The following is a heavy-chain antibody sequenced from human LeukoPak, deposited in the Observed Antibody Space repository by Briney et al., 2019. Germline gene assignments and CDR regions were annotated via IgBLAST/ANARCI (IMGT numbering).Heavy chain of an antibody. CDR1: GFTFSSYW. CDR3: ARPQIEHSSSGSFDI. CDR2: INTDGSST. V-gene: IGHV3-74*01. D-gene: IGHD6-6*01. Sequence: GGSLRLSCAASGFTFSSYWMHWVRQAPGKGLVWVSRINTDGSSTSYADSVKGRFTISRDNAKNTLYLQMNSLRAEDTAVYYCARPQIEHSSSGSFDIWGQGTMVTVSS. J-gene: IGHJ3*02.